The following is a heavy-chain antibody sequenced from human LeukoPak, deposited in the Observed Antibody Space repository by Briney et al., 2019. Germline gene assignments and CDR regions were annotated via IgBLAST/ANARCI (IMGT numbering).Heavy chain of an antibody. CDR1: GGSISSYY. CDR3: ARHGVTSSGYYWD. Sequence: SETLSLTCTVSGGSISSYYWGWIRQPPGKGLEWIGSIYSGGSTYHNPSLKSRVTISVDTSKNQVSLKLSSVTAADTAVYYCARHGVTSSGYYWDWGQGTLVTVSS. V-gene: IGHV4-39*01. CDR2: IYSGGST. D-gene: IGHD3-22*01. J-gene: IGHJ4*02.